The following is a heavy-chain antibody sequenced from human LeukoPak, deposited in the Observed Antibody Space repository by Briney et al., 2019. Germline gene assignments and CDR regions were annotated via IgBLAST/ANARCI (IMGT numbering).Heavy chain of an antibody. D-gene: IGHD1-26*01. CDR2: IRSSGNTI. Sequence: GGSLRLSCAASGFTFSSYNMNWVRQAPGQGLEWVSYIRSSGNTIYYADSVKGRFTISRDNAKNSVYLQMNSLRDEDTAVYYCARYGSYPEAFDYWGQGTLVTVSS. J-gene: IGHJ4*02. CDR3: ARYGSYPEAFDY. V-gene: IGHV3-48*02. CDR1: GFTFSSYN.